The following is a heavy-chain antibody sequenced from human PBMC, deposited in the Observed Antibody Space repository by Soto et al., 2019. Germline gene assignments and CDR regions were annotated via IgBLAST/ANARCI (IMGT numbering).Heavy chain of an antibody. V-gene: IGHV1-69*02. CDR2: IIPILGIA. J-gene: IGHJ4*02. D-gene: IGHD6-6*01. CDR3: AKVALVGSSRDY. CDR1: GGTFSSYT. Sequence: GASVKVSCKASGGTFSSYTISWVRQAPGQGLEWMGRIIPILGIANYAQKFQGRVTITADKSTSTAYMELSSLRSEDTAVYYCAKVALVGSSRDYWGQGTLVTVSS.